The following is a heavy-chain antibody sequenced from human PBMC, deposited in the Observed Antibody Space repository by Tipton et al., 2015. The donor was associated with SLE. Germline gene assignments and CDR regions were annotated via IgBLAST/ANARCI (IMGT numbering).Heavy chain of an antibody. Sequence: TLSLTCAVYGGSFSGYYWSWIRQPPGKGLEWIGEINHSGSTNYNPSLKSRVTISVDTSKNQFSLKLSSVTAADTAVYYCARPYSGSYVDAFDIWGQGTMVTVSS. CDR2: INHSGST. J-gene: IGHJ3*02. D-gene: IGHD1-26*01. V-gene: IGHV4-34*01. CDR3: ARPYSGSYVDAFDI. CDR1: GGSFSGYY.